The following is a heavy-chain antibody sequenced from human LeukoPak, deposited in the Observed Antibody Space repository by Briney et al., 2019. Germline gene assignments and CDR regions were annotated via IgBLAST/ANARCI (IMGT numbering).Heavy chain of an antibody. J-gene: IGHJ4*02. V-gene: IGHV3-23*01. D-gene: IGHD3-9*01. CDR1: KFTFSTSA. Sequence: GGSLRLSCAASKFTFSTSAMSWVRQAPGKGLEWVSAISGSGANTYYVDSVKGRFTISRDNSKNTLYLEMSSLRSDDTAVYYCAKESQTYYDIMTGYPNYYFDYWGQGTMVTVSS. CDR2: ISGSGANT. CDR3: AKESQTYYDIMTGYPNYYFDY.